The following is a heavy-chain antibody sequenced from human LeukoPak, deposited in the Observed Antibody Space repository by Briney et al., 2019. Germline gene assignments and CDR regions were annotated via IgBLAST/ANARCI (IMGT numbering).Heavy chain of an antibody. J-gene: IGHJ2*01. CDR2: IGTYGGDT. CDR1: TSR. Sequence: ASVKVSCKATSRISWVRQAPGQGLEWMGWIGTYGGDTYYAQKFQGRITVTTDTSTSTVYMELSSLRSEDTAVYYCARVTTVTSGWYFDLWGRGTLVPVSS. CDR3: ARVTTVTSGWYFDL. V-gene: IGHV1-18*01. D-gene: IGHD4-11*01.